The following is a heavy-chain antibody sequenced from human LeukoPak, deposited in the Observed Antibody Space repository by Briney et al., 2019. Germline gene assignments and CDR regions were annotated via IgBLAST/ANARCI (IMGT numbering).Heavy chain of an antibody. CDR2: IKQDGSET. CDR1: GFTFGDYA. D-gene: IGHD3-10*01. J-gene: IGHJ4*02. CDR3: ARDPYYYGRLGDY. Sequence: PGGSLRLSCTASGFTFGDYAMSWFRQAPGKGLEWVAHIKQDGSETYYVDSVKGRFTISRDNAKNALYLQMNSLRAEDTAVYYCARDPYYYGRLGDYWGQGTLVTVSS. V-gene: IGHV3-7*01.